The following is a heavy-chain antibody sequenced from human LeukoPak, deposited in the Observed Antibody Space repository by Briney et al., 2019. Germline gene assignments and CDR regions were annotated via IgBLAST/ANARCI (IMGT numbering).Heavy chain of an antibody. CDR1: GFTFSSYE. Sequence: WGSLRLSCAASGFTFSSYEMNWVRQAPGKGLEWVSSISSSSSYIYYADSVKGRFTISRDNAKNSLYLQMNSLRAEDTAVYYCARDRGYSYGYFDYWGQGTLVTVSS. V-gene: IGHV3-21*01. D-gene: IGHD5-18*01. J-gene: IGHJ4*02. CDR2: ISSSSSYI. CDR3: ARDRGYSYGYFDY.